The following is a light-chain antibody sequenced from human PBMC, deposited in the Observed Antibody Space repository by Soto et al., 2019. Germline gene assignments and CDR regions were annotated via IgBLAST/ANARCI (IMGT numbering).Light chain of an antibody. V-gene: IGKV3-15*01. Sequence: EIVLTQSPATLSLSPGERATLSCRASQSVSSYLAWYQQKPGQAPRLLIYGASTRATGIPARFSGSGSGTEFTLTISSLQSEDSAVYYCQQYDNWPGTFGQGTKV. CDR2: GAS. J-gene: IGKJ1*01. CDR3: QQYDNWPGT. CDR1: QSVSSY.